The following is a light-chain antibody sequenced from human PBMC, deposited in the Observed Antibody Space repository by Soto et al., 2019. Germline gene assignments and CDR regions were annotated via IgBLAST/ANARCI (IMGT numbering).Light chain of an antibody. CDR1: SSDVGGYTY. CDR3: ASYTSRSTVV. V-gene: IGLV2-14*01. J-gene: IGLJ2*01. Sequence: QSVLTQPAAVSGSPGQSITISCTGSSSDVGGYTYVSWYQQLPGKAPKLMIYEVSNRPSGVSNRFSASKSGSTASLTISGLQTEDEADYYCASYTSRSTVVFGGGTKVTVL. CDR2: EVS.